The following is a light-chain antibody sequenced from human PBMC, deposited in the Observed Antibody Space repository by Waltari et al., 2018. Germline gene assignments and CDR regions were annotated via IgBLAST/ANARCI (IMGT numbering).Light chain of an antibody. CDR1: SSDVGGYDF. J-gene: IGLJ2*01. Sequence: QSALTQPPSASGSPGQSVPISCTGTSSDVGGYDFVSWYQHPPGKAPKLMIYEINKRPSGVPNRFSGSRSGNTASLTVSGLRPEDEADYYCSSYAGSNRVIFGGGTKLTVL. V-gene: IGLV2-8*01. CDR3: SSYAGSNRVI. CDR2: EIN.